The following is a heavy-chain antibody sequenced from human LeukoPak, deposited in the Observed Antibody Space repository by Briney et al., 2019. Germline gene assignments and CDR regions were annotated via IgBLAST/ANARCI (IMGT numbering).Heavy chain of an antibody. CDR2: IYYSGST. D-gene: IGHD1-1*01. CDR3: ARLPGTVSYYYMDV. V-gene: IGHV4-59*08. CDR1: GGSISSYY. J-gene: IGHJ6*03. Sequence: SETLSLTCTVSGGSISSYYWSWLRQPPGKGLEWIGYIYYSGSTNYNPSLKSRVTISVDTSKNQFSLKLSSVTAADTAVYYCARLPGTVSYYYMDVWGKGTTVTVS.